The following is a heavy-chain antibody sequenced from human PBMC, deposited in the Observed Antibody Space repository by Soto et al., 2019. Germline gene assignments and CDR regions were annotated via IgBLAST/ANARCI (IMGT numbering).Heavy chain of an antibody. D-gene: IGHD3-10*01. CDR3: ARDRVTMARGVRHDAFDI. CDR2: ISSSSSYI. Sequence: GGSLRLSCAASGFTFSSYSMNWVRQAPGKGLEWVSSISSSSSYIYYADSVKGRFTISRDNAKNSLYLQMNSLRAEDTAVYYFARDRVTMARGVRHDAFDIWGQGTMVTVSS. V-gene: IGHV3-21*01. J-gene: IGHJ3*02. CDR1: GFTFSSYS.